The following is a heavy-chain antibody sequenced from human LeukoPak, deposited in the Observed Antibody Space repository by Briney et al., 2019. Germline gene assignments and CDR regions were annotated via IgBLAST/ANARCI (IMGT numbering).Heavy chain of an antibody. J-gene: IGHJ4*02. CDR1: GFTFRNSW. CDR3: ARDSSAAY. Sequence: PGGSLRLSCAASGFTFRNSWMSWVRQAPGKGLEWVANIRLDGSEKYYVGSVKGRLTISRDNAKNSLYLQMNSLRADDTALYYCARDSSAAYWGQGTLVTVSS. CDR2: IRLDGSEK. V-gene: IGHV3-7*01.